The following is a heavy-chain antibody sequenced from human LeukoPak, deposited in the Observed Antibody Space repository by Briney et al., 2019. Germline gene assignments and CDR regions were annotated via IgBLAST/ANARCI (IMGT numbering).Heavy chain of an antibody. J-gene: IGHJ4*02. D-gene: IGHD6-6*01. V-gene: IGHV3-49*04. Sequence: GGSLRLSCTASGFTFGDYAMSWVRQAPGKGLEWVGCIRSKAYGGTTEYAASVKGRFTISRDESKSIAYLQMNSLRAEDTAVYYCAKGTRIAARSLTPFDYWGQGTLVTVSS. CDR3: AKGTRIAARSLTPFDY. CDR2: IRSKAYGGTT. CDR1: GFTFGDYA.